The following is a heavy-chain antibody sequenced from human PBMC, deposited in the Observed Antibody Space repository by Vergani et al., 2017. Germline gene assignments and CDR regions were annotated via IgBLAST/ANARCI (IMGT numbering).Heavy chain of an antibody. D-gene: IGHD5-18*01. V-gene: IGHV3-30-3*01. J-gene: IGHJ6*03. CDR3: ARSPRGYTDMGTAYYYYMDV. CDR2: ISYDGSNK. CDR1: GFTFSSYA. Sequence: QVQLVESGGGVVQPGRSLRLSCAASGFTFSSYAMHWVRQAPGKGLEWVAVISYDGSNKYYADSVKGRFTISRDNSKNTLYLQMNSLGAEDTAVYYCARSPRGYTDMGTAYYYYMDVWGKGTTVTVSS.